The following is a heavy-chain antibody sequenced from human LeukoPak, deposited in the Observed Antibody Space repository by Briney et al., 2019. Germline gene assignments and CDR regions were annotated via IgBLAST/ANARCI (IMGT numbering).Heavy chain of an antibody. CDR2: ISTDKGNT. J-gene: IGHJ4*02. CDR3: ARRSGTYSDFDY. D-gene: IGHD1-26*01. V-gene: IGHV1-18*01. Sequence: GASVKVSCKASGYTLSSFGISWVRQPPGQGLEWMGGISTDKGNTNHAQKFQGRVTMTTDTSTSTAYMELRSLRSDDTAVYYCARRSGTYSDFDYWGQGTLVTVSS. CDR1: GYTLSSFG.